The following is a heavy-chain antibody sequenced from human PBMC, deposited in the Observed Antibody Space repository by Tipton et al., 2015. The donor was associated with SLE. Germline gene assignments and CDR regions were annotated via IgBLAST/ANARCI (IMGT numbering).Heavy chain of an antibody. V-gene: IGHV4-59*08. D-gene: IGHD1-1*01. CDR1: GGSISGYH. CDR3: ARATTRVSAFDI. CDR2: ISYTETT. J-gene: IGHJ3*02. Sequence: TLSLTCTVSGGSISGYHWSWLRQPPGKGLEWIGYISYTETTKYNPSLESRVIISVDTSKNQFSLRLSSVTAADTAIYYCARATTRVSAFDIWGQGTLVTVSS.